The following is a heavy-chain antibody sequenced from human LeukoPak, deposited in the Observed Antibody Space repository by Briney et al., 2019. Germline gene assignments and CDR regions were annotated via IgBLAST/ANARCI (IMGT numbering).Heavy chain of an antibody. D-gene: IGHD3-3*01. CDR1: GYTFTGYY. V-gene: IGHV1-2*02. J-gene: IGHJ5*02. CDR2: INPNSGGT. Sequence: ASVKVSCKASGYTFTGYYMHWVRQAPGQGLEWMGWINPNSGGTNYAQKFQGRVTMTRDTSISTAYMELSRLRSDDTAVYYCARGGTCYDFWSGYYTEGAGSNWFDPWGQGTLVTVSS. CDR3: ARGGTCYDFWSGYYTEGAGSNWFDP.